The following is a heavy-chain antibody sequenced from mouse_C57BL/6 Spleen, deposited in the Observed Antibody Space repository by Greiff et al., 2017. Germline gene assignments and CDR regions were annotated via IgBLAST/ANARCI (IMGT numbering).Heavy chain of an antibody. Sequence: EVMLVESGGGLVKPGGSLKLSCAASGFTFSDYGMHWVRQAPEKGLEWVAYISSGSSTIYYADTVKGRFTISRDNAKNTLFLQMTSLRSEDTAMYYCARFYDYDYYYAMDYWGQGTSVTVSS. J-gene: IGHJ4*01. CDR2: ISSGSSTI. CDR3: ARFYDYDYYYAMDY. CDR1: GFTFSDYG. D-gene: IGHD2-4*01. V-gene: IGHV5-17*01.